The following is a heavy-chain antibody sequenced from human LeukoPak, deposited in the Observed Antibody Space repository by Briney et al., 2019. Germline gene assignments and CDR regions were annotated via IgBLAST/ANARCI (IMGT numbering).Heavy chain of an antibody. Sequence: ASVKVSCKASGYTFTGYYMHWVRQAPGQGLEWMGWINPNSGGTNYAQKFQGRVTMTRDTSISTAYMELSRLRSDDTAVYYCARDPKTSVVVVAAPDYWGQGTLVTASS. CDR2: INPNSGGT. D-gene: IGHD2-15*01. CDR3: ARDPKTSVVVVAAPDY. V-gene: IGHV1-2*02. J-gene: IGHJ4*02. CDR1: GYTFTGYY.